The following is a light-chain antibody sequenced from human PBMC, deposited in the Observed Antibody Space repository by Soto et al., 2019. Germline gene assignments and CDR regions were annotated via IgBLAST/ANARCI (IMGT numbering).Light chain of an antibody. Sequence: DIQMTQSPSSLSASMGDRVAITCRASQAISNSLAWYQQKPGKPPQLLLYAASTLQSGVTSRFRGSGSGTDFTLTISGLQPEDSATYYCQSDNTARPTFGQGTRLVIK. CDR3: QSDNTARPT. V-gene: IGKV1-27*01. CDR2: AAS. CDR1: QAISNS. J-gene: IGKJ5*01.